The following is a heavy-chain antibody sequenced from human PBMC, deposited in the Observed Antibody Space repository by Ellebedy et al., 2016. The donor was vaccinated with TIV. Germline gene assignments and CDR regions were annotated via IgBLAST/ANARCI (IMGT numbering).Heavy chain of an antibody. Sequence: GGSLRLXXAASGFTFSSYAMSWVRQAPGRRLEWVSAISGGGGSTHYVDSVRGRFTISRDNSKNTLYLQMTSLRAEDTAVYYCAKAPTAIFAHFYYYYYYMDVWGKGTTVTVSS. D-gene: IGHD2-21*02. J-gene: IGHJ6*03. CDR1: GFTFSSYA. V-gene: IGHV3-23*01. CDR2: ISGGGGST. CDR3: AKAPTAIFAHFYYYYYYMDV.